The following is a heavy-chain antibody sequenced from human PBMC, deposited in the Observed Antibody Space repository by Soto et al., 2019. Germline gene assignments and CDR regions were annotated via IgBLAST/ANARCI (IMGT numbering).Heavy chain of an antibody. CDR2: IYWNDNK. Sequence: SGPTLVNPTQTLTLTCTFSGFSLTTSGVGVGWIRQPPGKALEWLALIYWNDNKLYSPSLKTRLTITKDTSKNQVVLTIPNFYPVDTATYYCIGQKGITGGYYYYGLEDWGPGTTVSVSS. CDR3: IGQKGITGGYYYYGLED. V-gene: IGHV2-5*01. CDR1: GFSLTTSGVG. D-gene: IGHD1-20*01. J-gene: IGHJ6*02.